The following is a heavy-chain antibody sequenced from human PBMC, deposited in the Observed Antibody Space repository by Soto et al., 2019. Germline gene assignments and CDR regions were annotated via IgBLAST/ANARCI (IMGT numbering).Heavy chain of an antibody. V-gene: IGHV4-59*01. CDR2: IYYSWST. J-gene: IGHJ6*02. D-gene: IGHD2-2*01. CDR3: AKEGCSSTSCYPPYYYYGMDV. Sequence: PSETLSLTCTVSGGSISRYYWSWIRQPPGKGLEWIGYIYYSWSTNYNPSLKSRVTISVDTSKNQCSLKLSSGTAGDRAEYYCAKEGCSSTSCYPPYYYYGMDVWGQGTTVTVSS. CDR1: GGSISRYY.